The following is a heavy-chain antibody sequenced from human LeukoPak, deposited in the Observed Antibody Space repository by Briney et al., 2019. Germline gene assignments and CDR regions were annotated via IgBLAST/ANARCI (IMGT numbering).Heavy chain of an antibody. V-gene: IGHV3-48*04. CDR2: ISSSGSTI. Sequence: GGSLRLSCAASGFTFSSYSMNWVRQAPGKGLEWVSYISSSGSTIYYADSVKGRFTISRDNAKNSLYLQMNSLRAEDTAVYYCARLGITMIGGVWGKGTTVTISS. J-gene: IGHJ6*04. CDR3: ARLGITMIGGV. CDR1: GFTFSSYS. D-gene: IGHD3-10*02.